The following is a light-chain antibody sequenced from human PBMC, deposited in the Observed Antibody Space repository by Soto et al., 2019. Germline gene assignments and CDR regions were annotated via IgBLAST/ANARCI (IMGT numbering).Light chain of an antibody. CDR2: EVT. J-gene: IGLJ2*01. V-gene: IGLV2-8*01. CDR3: SSYAGSNSFVV. CDR1: NSDVGGYNY. Sequence: QSALTQPPSASGSPGQSVTISCTGTNSDVGGYNYVSWFQQHPGKAPKPMIYEVTKRPSGVPDRFSGSKSGNTASLTVSGLQAEDEADYYCSSYAGSNSFVVFGGGTKLTVL.